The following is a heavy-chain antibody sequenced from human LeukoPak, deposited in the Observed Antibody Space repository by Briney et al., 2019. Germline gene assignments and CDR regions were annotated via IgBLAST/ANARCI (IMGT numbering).Heavy chain of an antibody. CDR2: IYYSGST. CDR3: AREVGVGRGYSYGYGYFDY. D-gene: IGHD5-18*01. CDR1: GGSVSSGSYY. V-gene: IGHV4-61*01. J-gene: IGHJ4*02. Sequence: SETLSLTCTVSGGSVSSGSYYWSWLRQPPGKGLEWIGYIYYSGSTNYNPSLKSRVTISVDTSKNQFSLKLSSVTAADTAVYYCAREVGVGRGYSYGYGYFDYWGQGTLVTVSS.